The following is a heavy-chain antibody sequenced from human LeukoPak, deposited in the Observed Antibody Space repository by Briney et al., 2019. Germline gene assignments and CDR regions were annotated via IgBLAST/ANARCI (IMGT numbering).Heavy chain of an antibody. D-gene: IGHD3-10*01. CDR2: IYYRGST. Sequence: SETRSLTCTVSGGSISSSSYYGGGIRQPPGKGLEWIGSIYYRGSTYYNPSLNSRVTISVDTSKNQFSLKLSSVTAGDTAVYYCARLSSGSYTMDPWGQGTLVTVSS. V-gene: IGHV4-39*01. CDR3: ARLSSGSYTMDP. CDR1: GGSISSSSYY. J-gene: IGHJ5*02.